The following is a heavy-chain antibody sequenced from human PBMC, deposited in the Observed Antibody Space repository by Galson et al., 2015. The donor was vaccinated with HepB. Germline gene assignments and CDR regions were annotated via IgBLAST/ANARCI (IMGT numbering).Heavy chain of an antibody. CDR3: ARGTTAPDY. V-gene: IGHV3-23*01. Sequence: SLRLSCAACGFTFTSYGMSWVRQAPGKGLDFVPAISRGGDTSDYAASVKGRFTVSRDSSTNTLYLQMNGLRADDTAIYYCARGTTAPDYWGQGTLVTVSS. CDR1: GFTFTSYG. D-gene: IGHD2/OR15-2a*01. CDR2: ISRGGDTS. J-gene: IGHJ4*02.